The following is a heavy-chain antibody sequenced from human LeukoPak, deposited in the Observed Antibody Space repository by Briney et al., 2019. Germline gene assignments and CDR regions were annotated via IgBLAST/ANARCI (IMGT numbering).Heavy chain of an antibody. D-gene: IGHD1-26*01. CDR1: GGSISSSSYY. CDR3: ARDRVGATSDAFDI. CDR2: IYYSGST. Sequence: PSETLSLTCTVSGGSISSSSYYWGWIRQPPGKGLEWIGSIYYSGSTYYNPSLKSRVTISVDTSKNQFSLKLSSVTAADTAVYYCARDRVGATSDAFDIWGQGTMVTVSS. V-gene: IGHV4-39*07. J-gene: IGHJ3*02.